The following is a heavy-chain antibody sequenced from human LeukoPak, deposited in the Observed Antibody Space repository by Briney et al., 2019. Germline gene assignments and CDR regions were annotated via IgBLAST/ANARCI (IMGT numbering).Heavy chain of an antibody. CDR3: ARDSRMTTWYFPGVYYFDY. J-gene: IGHJ4*02. Sequence: PGGSLRLSCAASGFTVSSNYMSWVRQAPGKGLEWVSVLYSGGSTNYADPVQGRFTISRDSSKNALFLHMNGLRAEDTAVYYCARDSRMTTWYFPGVYYFDYWGQGTLVTVSS. D-gene: IGHD6-13*01. V-gene: IGHV3-53*01. CDR2: LYSGGST. CDR1: GFTVSSNY.